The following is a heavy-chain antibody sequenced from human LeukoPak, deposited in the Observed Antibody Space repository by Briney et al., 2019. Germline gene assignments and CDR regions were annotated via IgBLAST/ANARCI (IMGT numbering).Heavy chain of an antibody. CDR1: GFTFSDYA. CDR3: AREAREYQLLYYYYVDV. V-gene: IGHV3-23*01. D-gene: IGHD2-2*01. J-gene: IGHJ6*03. CDR2: ISGSGRST. Sequence: GGSLRLSCVASGFTFSDYAMTWVRQAPGKGLEWVSAISGSGRSTYYADSVKGRFTISRDNSKNTLYLQVNRLRADDTAVYSCAREAREYQLLYYYYVDVWGKGTTVTVSS.